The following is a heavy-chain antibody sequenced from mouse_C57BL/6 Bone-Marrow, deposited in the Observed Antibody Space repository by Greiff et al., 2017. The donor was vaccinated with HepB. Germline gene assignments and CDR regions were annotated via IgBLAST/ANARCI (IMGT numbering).Heavy chain of an antibody. CDR3: ARWNGTPFAY. Sequence: QVHVKQSGAELARPGASVKLSCKASGYTFTSYGISWVKQRTGQGLEWIGEIYPRSGNTYYNEKFKGKATLTADKSSSTAYMELRSLTSEDSAVYFCARWNGTPFAYWGQGTLVTVSA. CDR1: GYTFTSYG. J-gene: IGHJ3*01. CDR2: IYPRSGNT. V-gene: IGHV1-81*01. D-gene: IGHD2-1*01.